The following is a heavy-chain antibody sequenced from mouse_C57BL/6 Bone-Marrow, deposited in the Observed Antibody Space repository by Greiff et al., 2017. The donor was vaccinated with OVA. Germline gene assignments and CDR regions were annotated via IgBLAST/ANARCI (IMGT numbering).Heavy chain of an antibody. CDR3: ANGLSDY. CDR1: GYTFTDYY. CDR2: INPYNGGT. Sequence: VQLKESGPVLVKPGASVKMSCKASGYTFTDYYMNWVKQSHGKSLEWIGVINPYNGGTSYNQKFKGKATLTVDKSSSTAYMELNSLTSEDSAVYYCANGLSDYWGQGTTLTVSS. D-gene: IGHD1-1*02. J-gene: IGHJ2*01. V-gene: IGHV1-19*01.